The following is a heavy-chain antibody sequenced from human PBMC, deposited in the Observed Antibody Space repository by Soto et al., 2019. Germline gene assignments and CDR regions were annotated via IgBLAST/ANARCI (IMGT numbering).Heavy chain of an antibody. CDR1: GGSVSSGSYY. CDR2: IYYSGST. J-gene: IGHJ6*02. V-gene: IGHV4-61*01. D-gene: IGHD3-3*01. CDR3: ARDYDFWSGYYRKYYGMDV. Sequence: QVQLQESGPGLVKPSETLSLTCTVSGGSVSSGSYYWSWIRQPPGKGLEWIGYIYYSGSTNYNPSLKRRVNISVDTSKNQFSLKLSSVTAADTAVYYCARDYDFWSGYYRKYYGMDVWGQGTTVTVSS.